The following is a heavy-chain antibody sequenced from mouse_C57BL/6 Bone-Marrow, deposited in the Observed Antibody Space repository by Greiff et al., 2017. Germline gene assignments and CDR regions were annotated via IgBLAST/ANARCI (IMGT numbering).Heavy chain of an antibody. CDR2: ISNGGGST. CDR3: ARDEVDY. Sequence: EVKVEESGGGLVQPGGSLKLSCAASGFTFSDYYMYWVRQTPEKRLEWVAYISNGGGSTYYPDTVKGRFTISRDNAKNTLYLQMSRLKSEDTAMYYCARDEVDYWGQGTSVTVSS. J-gene: IGHJ4*01. CDR1: GFTFSDYY. V-gene: IGHV5-12*01.